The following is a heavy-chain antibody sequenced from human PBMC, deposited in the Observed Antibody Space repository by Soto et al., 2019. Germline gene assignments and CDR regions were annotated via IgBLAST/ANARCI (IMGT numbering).Heavy chain of an antibody. V-gene: IGHV3-48*03. CDR1: GFTFSSYE. J-gene: IGHJ5*02. CDR2: ISSSGSTI. Sequence: GGTLILSCAASGFTFSSYEMNWVRQDPGKGLEWVSYISSSGSTIYYADSVKGRFTISRDNAKNSLYLQMNSLRAEDTAVYYCARLRRGYSSWGWFDPWGQGTLVTVSS. CDR3: ARLRRGYSSWGWFDP. D-gene: IGHD5-18*01.